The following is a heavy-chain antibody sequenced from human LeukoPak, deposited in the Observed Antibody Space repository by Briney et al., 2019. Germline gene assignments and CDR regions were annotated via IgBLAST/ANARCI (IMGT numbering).Heavy chain of an antibody. CDR3: AGLSGYDSSGYYYADFDY. V-gene: IGHV4-30-2*01. CDR1: GGSTSSGGYS. CDR2: IYHSGST. D-gene: IGHD3-22*01. Sequence: SETLSLTCAVSGGSTSSGGYSWSWIRQPPGKGLEWIGYIYHSGSTYYNPSLKSRVTISVDRSKNQFSLKLSSVTAADTAVYYCAGLSGYDSSGYYYADFDYWGQGTLVTVSS. J-gene: IGHJ4*02.